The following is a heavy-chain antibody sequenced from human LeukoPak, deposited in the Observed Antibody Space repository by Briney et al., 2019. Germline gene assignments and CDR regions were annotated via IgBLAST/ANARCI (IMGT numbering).Heavy chain of an antibody. CDR3: ARGNNYHGSGSSYYFDY. D-gene: IGHD3-10*01. CDR1: GFTFNSYT. Sequence: PGGSLRLSCAASGFTFNSYTTNWVRQAPGKGLEWISSISGTTTYIYYADSLKGRFTISRDNAKKSLYLQMNSLRAEDTAVYYRARGNNYHGSGSSYYFDYWGQGTLVTVSS. J-gene: IGHJ4*02. V-gene: IGHV3-21*01. CDR2: ISGTTTYI.